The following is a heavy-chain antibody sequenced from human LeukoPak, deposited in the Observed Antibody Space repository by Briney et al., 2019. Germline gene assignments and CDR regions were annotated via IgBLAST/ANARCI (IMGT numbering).Heavy chain of an antibody. CDR3: AKDLGRYRNNFFDY. Sequence: GGSLRLSCAASGFTFSSIAVSWVRQAPDKGLEWVSTISGSGGGTYYADSVKGRFTISRDDSKNTLYLQMNSLRADDTAVYYCAKDLGRYRNNFFDYWGQGNLVTVSS. CDR1: GFTFSSIA. CDR2: ISGSGGGT. V-gene: IGHV3-23*01. J-gene: IGHJ4*02. D-gene: IGHD1-26*01.